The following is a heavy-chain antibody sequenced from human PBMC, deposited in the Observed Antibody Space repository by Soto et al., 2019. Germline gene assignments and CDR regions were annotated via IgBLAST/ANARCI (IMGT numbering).Heavy chain of an antibody. D-gene: IGHD2-15*01. CDR2: INPNSGGT. V-gene: IGHV1-2*02. J-gene: IGHJ3*02. CDR1: GYTVTGYY. Sequence: QVQLVQSGAEVKKPGASVKVSCKASGYTVTGYYMHGVRQAPGQGLEWMGWINPNSGGTNYAQKFQGRFTRTRDTSISTAYMELSRLRSDDTAVYYCARERCSGGSCSSHAFDIWGQGTMVTVSS. CDR3: ARERCSGGSCSSHAFDI.